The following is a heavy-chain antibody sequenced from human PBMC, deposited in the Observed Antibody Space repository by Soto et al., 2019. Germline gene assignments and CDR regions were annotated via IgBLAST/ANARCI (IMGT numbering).Heavy chain of an antibody. CDR1: GFTFSSYA. J-gene: IGHJ6*02. CDR3: AKGIDSSGYYYQHNYYYYGMDV. V-gene: IGHV3-23*01. Sequence: GGSLRLSCAASGFTFSSYAMSWVRQAPGKGLEWVSAISGSGGSTYYADSVKGRFTISRDNSKNTLYLQMNSLRAEDTAVYYCAKGIDSSGYYYQHNYYYYGMDVWGQGTTVTV. CDR2: ISGSGGST. D-gene: IGHD3-22*01.